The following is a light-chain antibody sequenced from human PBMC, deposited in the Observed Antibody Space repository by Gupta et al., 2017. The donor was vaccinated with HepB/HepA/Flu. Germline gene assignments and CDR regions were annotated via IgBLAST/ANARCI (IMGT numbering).Light chain of an antibody. CDR3: AAWDDSLNGFYV. CDR2: SNN. Sequence: QSVLTQPPSASGTPGQRVTISCSGSSSNIGSNTVNWYQQLPGTAPKLLIYSNNQRPSGVPDRFAVSKYGTSAPLAIRGRQSEDEADYYCAAWDDSLNGFYVFGTGTKVTVL. J-gene: IGLJ1*01. CDR1: SSNIGSNT. V-gene: IGLV1-44*01.